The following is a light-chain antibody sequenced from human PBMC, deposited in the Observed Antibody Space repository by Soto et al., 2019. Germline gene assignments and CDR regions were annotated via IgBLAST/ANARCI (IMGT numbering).Light chain of an antibody. CDR2: GAS. CDR3: QQYNNWPPIT. CDR1: QSVRNY. V-gene: IGKV3-11*01. Sequence: EIVLTQSPATLSLSPGETATLSCRASQSVRNYLAWYQQKPGQAPRLLIYGASSRATGIPDRFSGSGSGTDFTLTISRLEPEDFAVYYCQQYNNWPPITFGQGTRLEIK. J-gene: IGKJ5*01.